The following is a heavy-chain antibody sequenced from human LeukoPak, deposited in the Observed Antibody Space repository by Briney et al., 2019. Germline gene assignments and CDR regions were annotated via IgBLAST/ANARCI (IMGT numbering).Heavy chain of an antibody. V-gene: IGHV3-9*01. CDR2: ISWNSGTI. D-gene: IGHD6-19*01. J-gene: IGHJ1*01. Sequence: GRSLRLSCAASGFTFDNYAMNWVRQVPGKGLEWISLISWNSGTIGYADSVKGRFTISRDNANNFLYLQMNSLRAEDTALYYCARAYKDRSLAGKKEFFQHWGQGTLVTVSS. CDR1: GFTFDNYA. CDR3: ARAYKDRSLAGKKEFFQH.